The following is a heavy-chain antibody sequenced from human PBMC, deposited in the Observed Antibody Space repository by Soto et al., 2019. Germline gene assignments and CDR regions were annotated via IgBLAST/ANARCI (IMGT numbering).Heavy chain of an antibody. CDR1: GFGFSSYG. D-gene: IGHD3-3*01. V-gene: IGHV3-30*03. CDR2: ISFDGSTQ. CDR3: AREGVFGLVKIIPPDY. Sequence: VHLLESGGGVAQPGRSLRLSCRASGFGFSSYGMLWVRQAPGKGPEWVAFISFDGSTQYYADSVRGRFTISGDNSENTLYLQLDTLRVEDTAMYYCAREGVFGLVKIIPPDYWGQGAQVTVSA. J-gene: IGHJ4*02.